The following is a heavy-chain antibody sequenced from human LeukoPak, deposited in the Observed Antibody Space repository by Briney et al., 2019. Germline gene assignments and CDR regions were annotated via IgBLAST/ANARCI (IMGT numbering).Heavy chain of an antibody. J-gene: IGHJ3*02. V-gene: IGHV1-24*01. D-gene: IGHD1-26*01. Sequence: GASVKVSCKVSGYTLTELSMHWVRQAPGKGLEWMGGFDPEDGETIYAQKFQGRVTMTEDTSTDTAYMELGSLRSEDTAVYYCATGGQWELPDAFDIWGQGTMVTVSS. CDR3: ATGGQWELPDAFDI. CDR2: FDPEDGET. CDR1: GYTLTELS.